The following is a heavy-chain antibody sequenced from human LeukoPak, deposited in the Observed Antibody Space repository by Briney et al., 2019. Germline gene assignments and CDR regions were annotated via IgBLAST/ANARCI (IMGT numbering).Heavy chain of an antibody. V-gene: IGHV1-69*05. D-gene: IGHD3-22*01. CDR1: GGTFSSYA. J-gene: IGHJ4*02. CDR3: ARGSYYYDSSGLDY. Sequence: SVKVSXKASGGTFSSYAISWVRQAPGQGLEWMGRIIPIFGTANYAQKFQGRVTITTDESTSTAYMELSSLRSEDTAVYYCARGSYYYDSSGLDYWGQGTLVTVSS. CDR2: IIPIFGTA.